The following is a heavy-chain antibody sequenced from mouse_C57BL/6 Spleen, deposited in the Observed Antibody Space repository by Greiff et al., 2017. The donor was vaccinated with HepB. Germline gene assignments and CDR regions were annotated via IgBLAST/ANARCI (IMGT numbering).Heavy chain of an antibody. V-gene: IGHV14-4*01. Sequence: EVNVVESGAELVRPGASVKLSCTASGFNIKDDYMHWVKQRPEQGLEWIGWIDPENGDTEYASKFQGKATITADTSSNTAYLQLSSLTSEDTAVYYCTTAAQATWFAYWGQGTLVTVSA. D-gene: IGHD3-2*02. J-gene: IGHJ3*01. CDR1: GFNIKDDY. CDR2: IDPENGDT. CDR3: TTAAQATWFAY.